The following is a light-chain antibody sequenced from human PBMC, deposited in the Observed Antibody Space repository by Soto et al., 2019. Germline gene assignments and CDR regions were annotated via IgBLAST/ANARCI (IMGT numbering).Light chain of an antibody. Sequence: QSVLTQPPSVSGAPGQRVTISCTGSSPNIGAGYDVHWYQQLPGTAPKLLIYANSNRPSGVPDRFSGSKSGTSASLAITGLQAEDEADYYCQSYDNSLSGSGVFGTGTKLTVL. V-gene: IGLV1-40*01. J-gene: IGLJ1*01. CDR2: ANS. CDR3: QSYDNSLSGSGV. CDR1: SPNIGAGYD.